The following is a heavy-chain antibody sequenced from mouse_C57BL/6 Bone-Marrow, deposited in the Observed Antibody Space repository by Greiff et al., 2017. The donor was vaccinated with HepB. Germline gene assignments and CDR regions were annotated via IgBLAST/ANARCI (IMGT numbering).Heavy chain of an antibody. CDR2: ISDGGSYT. J-gene: IGHJ4*01. Sequence: EVKVVESGGGLVKPGGSLKLSCAASGFTFSSYAMSWVRQTPEKRLEWVASISDGGSYTYYPDNVKGRFTISRDNAKNNLYLQMSHLKSEDRAMYYCARDQVWEYWGQGTSVSVAA. D-gene: IGHD2-10*02. CDR3: ARDQVWEY. V-gene: IGHV5-4*01. CDR1: GFTFSSYA.